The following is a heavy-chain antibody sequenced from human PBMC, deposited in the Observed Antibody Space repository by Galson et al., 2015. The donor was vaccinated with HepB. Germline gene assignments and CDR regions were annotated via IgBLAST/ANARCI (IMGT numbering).Heavy chain of an antibody. CDR1: GFTFSSYG. Sequence: SLRLSCAASGFTFSSYGMHWVRQAPGKGLEWVAVISHDGSNKYYAESVKGRFTISRDNSKNTLYLQMDSLRAEDTAVYYCANYARSSWYLWFDPWGQGTLVTVSS. V-gene: IGHV3-30*18. D-gene: IGHD6-13*01. CDR2: ISHDGSNK. CDR3: ANYARSSWYLWFDP. J-gene: IGHJ5*02.